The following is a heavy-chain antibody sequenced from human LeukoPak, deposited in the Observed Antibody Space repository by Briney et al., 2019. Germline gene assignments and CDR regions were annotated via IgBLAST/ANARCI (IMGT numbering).Heavy chain of an antibody. CDR2: IYHSGST. J-gene: IGHJ5*02. CDR3: ATHIVVVPAAMRAYNWFDP. V-gene: IGHV4-38-2*02. D-gene: IGHD2-2*01. CDR1: GYSISSGYY. Sequence: SETLSLTCTVSGYSISSGYYWGWIRQPPGKGLEWIGSIYHSGSTYYNPSLKSRVTISVDTSKNQFSLKLSSVTAADTAVYYCATHIVVVPAAMRAYNWFDPWGQGTLVTVSS.